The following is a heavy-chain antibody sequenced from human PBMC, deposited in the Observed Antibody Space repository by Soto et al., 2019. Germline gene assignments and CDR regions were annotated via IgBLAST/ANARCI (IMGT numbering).Heavy chain of an antibody. D-gene: IGHD3-16*01. CDR2: ISSSGGTT. CDR3: ARDYSYACDY. CDR1: GFTFSSFA. Sequence: EVQLLESGGGLVQPGGSLRLSCAVSGFTFSSFAMSWVRQAPGNGLEWVSVISSSGGTTYYADSVKGRFTISRDNSKNTLYLQMNSLRAEDTAVYYCARDYSYACDYWGQGTLVTVSS. V-gene: IGHV3-23*01. J-gene: IGHJ4*02.